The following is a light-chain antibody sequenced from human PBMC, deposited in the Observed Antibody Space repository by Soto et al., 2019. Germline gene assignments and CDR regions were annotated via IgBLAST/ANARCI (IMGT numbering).Light chain of an antibody. J-gene: IGKJ2*01. V-gene: IGKV1-5*03. Sequence: DIQMTQSPSTLSASVGDRVTITCRASQSISSWLAWYQQKPGKAPKLLIYKASSLESGVPSRFSGSASGTEFTLTITILQPDDFATYFCQQYKSYPYTFGQETKLDIK. CDR2: KAS. CDR3: QQYKSYPYT. CDR1: QSISSW.